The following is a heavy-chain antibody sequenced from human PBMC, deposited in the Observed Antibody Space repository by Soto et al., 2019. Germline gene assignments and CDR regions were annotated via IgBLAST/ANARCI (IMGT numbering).Heavy chain of an antibody. CDR3: ARKSRYCSSTSSYYYYYYGMDV. J-gene: IGHJ6*02. V-gene: IGHV1-2*02. CDR2: TNPRIGVT. D-gene: IGHD2-2*01. Sequence: ASVKVSCKASGYTFSDYYIHWVRQAPGLGLEWIGWTNPRIGVTKYLEKFPGRVTMTRDTSINTAYMQLSSLRSDDTAVYYCARKSRYCSSTSSYYYYYYGMDVWGQGTTVTASS. CDR1: GYTFSDYY.